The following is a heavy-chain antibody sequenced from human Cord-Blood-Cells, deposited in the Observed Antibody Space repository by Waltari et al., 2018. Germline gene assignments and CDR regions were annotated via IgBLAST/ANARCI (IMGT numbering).Heavy chain of an antibody. Sequence: QVQLQESGPGLVKPSQTLSLTCTVSGGSISSGSYYWSWIRQPAGKGLEWIGYSYTSGSTNYNPSLSRRRTIAVDTSQTQFSLKLSSVAAADTAVYYWARRPFWSGYYFDYWGQGTLVTVAA. J-gene: IGHJ4*02. CDR3: ARRPFWSGYYFDY. V-gene: IGHV4-61*09. D-gene: IGHD3-3*01. CDR2: SYTSGST. CDR1: GGSISSGSYY.